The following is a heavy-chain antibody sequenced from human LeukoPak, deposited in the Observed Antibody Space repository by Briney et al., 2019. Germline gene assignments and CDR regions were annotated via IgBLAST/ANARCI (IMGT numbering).Heavy chain of an antibody. Sequence: PSETLSLTCTVSGGSISSYYWSWIRQPPGKGLEWIGYIYYSGSTNYNPSLKSRVTISVDTSKNQFSLKLSSVTAADTAVYYWARVFDSSGGYDYWGQGTLVTVSS. J-gene: IGHJ4*02. D-gene: IGHD3-22*01. CDR1: GGSISSYY. CDR3: ARVFDSSGGYDY. CDR2: IYYSGST. V-gene: IGHV4-59*01.